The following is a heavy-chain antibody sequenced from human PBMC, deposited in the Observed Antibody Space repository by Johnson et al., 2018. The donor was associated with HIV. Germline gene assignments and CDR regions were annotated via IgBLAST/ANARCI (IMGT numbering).Heavy chain of an antibody. Sequence: GGLVQPGGSLRLSCAASGFTFSSYAMSWVRQAPGKGLEWVANIKQDGSEKYYVDSVKGRFTISRDNAKNSLYLQMNSLRAEDTAVYYCAYSSSPLSGDAFDIWGQGTMVTVSS. CDR3: AYSSSPLSGDAFDI. V-gene: IGHV3-7*01. CDR1: GFTFSSYA. CDR2: IKQDGSEK. D-gene: IGHD6-6*01. J-gene: IGHJ3*02.